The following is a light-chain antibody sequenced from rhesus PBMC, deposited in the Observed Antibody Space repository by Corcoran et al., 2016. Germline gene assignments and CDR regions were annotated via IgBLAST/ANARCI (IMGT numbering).Light chain of an antibody. J-gene: IGKJ2*01. CDR1: QSVSSY. CDR3: QQYSNWPHS. CDR2: GAS. Sequence: EIVMTQSPATLSLSPGERATLSCRASQSVSSYVAWYQQKSEQAPRLPIYGASSRATGIPDRFSGRGSGTDFTLTISSLEPEDFAVYYCQQYSNWPHSFGQGAKVEIK. V-gene: IGKV3S9*01.